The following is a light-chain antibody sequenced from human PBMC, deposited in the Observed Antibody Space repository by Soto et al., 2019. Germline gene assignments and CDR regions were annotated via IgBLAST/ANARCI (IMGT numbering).Light chain of an antibody. J-gene: IGLJ2*01. CDR1: SGSIASNY. Sequence: NFMLTQPHSVSASPGKMVTISCTGSSGSIASNYVQWYQQRPGSAPTTVIYDDNQRPSGVPDRFSGSIDSSSNSASLTISGLKTEDEADYYCQSYDSSNHVVFGGGTKLTVL. CDR3: QSYDSSNHVV. V-gene: IGLV6-57*02. CDR2: DDN.